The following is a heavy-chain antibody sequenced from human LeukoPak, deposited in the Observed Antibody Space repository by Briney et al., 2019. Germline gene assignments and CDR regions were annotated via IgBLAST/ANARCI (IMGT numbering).Heavy chain of an antibody. J-gene: IGHJ4*02. CDR1: GFTFSDYY. CDR3: ARDSGYSGYSDY. D-gene: IGHD5-12*01. Sequence: GGSLRLSCAASGFTFSDYYMSWIRQAPGKGLEWVSYISSSSSYTDYADSVKGRFIISRDNAKNSLNLQMNSLRAEDMAVYYCARDSGYSGYSDYWGQGTLVTVSS. V-gene: IGHV3-11*05. CDR2: ISSSSSYT.